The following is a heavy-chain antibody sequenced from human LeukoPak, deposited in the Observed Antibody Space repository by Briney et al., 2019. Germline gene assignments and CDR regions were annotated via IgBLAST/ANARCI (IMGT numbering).Heavy chain of an antibody. Sequence: PGGSLRLSCAASGFTFDDYAMHWVRQAPGKGLEWVSGISWNSGSIGYADSVKGRFTISRDNAKNSLYLQMNSLGAEDTALYYCAKGTNNYYDSSGPEFDYWGQGTLVTVSS. D-gene: IGHD3-22*01. J-gene: IGHJ4*02. CDR2: ISWNSGSI. V-gene: IGHV3-9*01. CDR3: AKGTNNYYDSSGPEFDY. CDR1: GFTFDDYA.